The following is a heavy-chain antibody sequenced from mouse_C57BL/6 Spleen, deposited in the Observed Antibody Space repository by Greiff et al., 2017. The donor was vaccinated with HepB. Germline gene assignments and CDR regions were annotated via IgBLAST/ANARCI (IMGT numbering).Heavy chain of an antibody. CDR3: ATGTGAMDY. V-gene: IGHV1-81*01. J-gene: IGHJ4*01. CDR2: IYPRSGNT. D-gene: IGHD4-1*01. CDR1: GYTFTSYG. Sequence: QVQLKESGAELARPGASVKLSCKASGYTFTSYGISWVKQRTGQGLEWIGEIYPRSGNTYYNEKFKGKATLTADKSSSTACMGLRSLTSEDSAVYVCATGTGAMDYWGQGTSVTVSS.